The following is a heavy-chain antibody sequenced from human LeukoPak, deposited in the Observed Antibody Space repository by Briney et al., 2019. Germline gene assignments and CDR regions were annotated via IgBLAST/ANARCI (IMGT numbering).Heavy chain of an antibody. CDR3: ARQAYGSHFDAFDI. CDR2: IYPGDSET. Sequence: GESLKISCKGSGYRFTNYWIGWVRQMPGKGLEWMGIIYPGDSETRYSPSFQGQVTISADKSISTAYLQWSSLKASDTAIYYCARQAYGSHFDAFDIWGQGTMVTVSS. V-gene: IGHV5-51*01. CDR1: GYRFTNYW. J-gene: IGHJ3*02. D-gene: IGHD3-22*01.